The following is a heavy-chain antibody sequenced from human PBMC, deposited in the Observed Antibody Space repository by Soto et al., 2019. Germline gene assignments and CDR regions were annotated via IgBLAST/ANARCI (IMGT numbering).Heavy chain of an antibody. CDR2: ITTSRSST. D-gene: IGHD2-8*01. V-gene: IGHV3-48*03. Sequence: PGGSLRLSCAASGFSFNNFEMAWVRQAPGRGLEWASYITTSRSSTYYADSVKGRFTISRDNAKNSLFLQMSSLRAEDTAVYYCARVMYATWSSFDYWGQGTQVTVS. J-gene: IGHJ4*02. CDR1: GFSFNNFE. CDR3: ARVMYATWSSFDY.